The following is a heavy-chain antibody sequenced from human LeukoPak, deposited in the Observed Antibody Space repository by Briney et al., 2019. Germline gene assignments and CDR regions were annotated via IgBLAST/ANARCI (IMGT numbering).Heavy chain of an antibody. CDR2: ISWNSDTI. CDR3: AKAYPFVAVPAYFDY. Sequence: PWGSLRLSCVASGFTFYDYAMHWVRQSPGKGLEWVSGISWNSDTIGYADSVKGRFTISRDNAKNSLFLQMDSLRAEDTALYYCAKAYPFVAVPAYFDYWGQGTLVTVSS. D-gene: IGHD6-19*01. CDR1: GFTFYDYA. V-gene: IGHV3-9*01. J-gene: IGHJ4*02.